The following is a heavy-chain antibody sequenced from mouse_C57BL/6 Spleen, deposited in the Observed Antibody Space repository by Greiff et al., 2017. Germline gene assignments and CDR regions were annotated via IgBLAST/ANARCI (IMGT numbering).Heavy chain of an antibody. CDR3: GRDDDGSDY. D-gene: IGHD2-3*01. CDR1: GYTFTSYW. CDR2: IHPSSGST. J-gene: IGHJ2*01. V-gene: IGHV1-64*01. Sequence: VQLQQPGAELVKPGASVKLSCKASGYTFTSYWMHWVKQRPGQGLEWIGMIHPSSGSTNYNEKFKGKATLTVEKSSSTAYMQHSSLTSEDSAVCDCGRDDDGSDYWGQGTTLTVSS.